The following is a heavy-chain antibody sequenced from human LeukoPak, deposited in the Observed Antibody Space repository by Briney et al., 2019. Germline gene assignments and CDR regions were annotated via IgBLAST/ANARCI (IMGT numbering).Heavy chain of an antibody. CDR1: GFTLSTNA. D-gene: IGHD4-17*01. V-gene: IGHV3-23*01. CDR3: ARGPYGDYVDALDY. J-gene: IGHJ4*02. CDR2: ISGSGAST. Sequence: PGGSLRLSCLTSGFTLSTNAMSWVRQAPGKGLEWISGISGSGASTYYADSVKGRFTISRDDSRNPLYLQMNSLRAEDTAVYYCARGPYGDYVDALDYWGQGTLVTVSS.